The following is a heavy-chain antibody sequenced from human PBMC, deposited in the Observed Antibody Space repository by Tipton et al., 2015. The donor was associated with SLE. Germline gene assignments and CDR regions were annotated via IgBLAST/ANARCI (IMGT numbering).Heavy chain of an antibody. CDR3: VRLRSKVLIDY. J-gene: IGHJ4*02. V-gene: IGHV4-39*07. Sequence: LRLSCTVSGGSVSSGTYYWAWIRQPPGKGPEWIETIYYSGSTYYYPSLKSRITISVDTSKNQFSLEVRSVTAADTAVYYCVRLRSKVLIDYWGQGTLVTVSS. D-gene: IGHD2-8*01. CDR1: GGSVSSGTYY. CDR2: IYYSGST.